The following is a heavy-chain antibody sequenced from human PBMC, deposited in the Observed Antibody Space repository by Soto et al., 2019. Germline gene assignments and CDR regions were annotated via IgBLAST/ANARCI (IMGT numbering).Heavy chain of an antibody. Sequence: QVQLVQSGAEVKKPGSSVKVSCKASGGTFSSYAISWVRQAPGQGLEWMGGIIPILGTANYAQKFQGRVTITADESTSTAYMELSSLRSEDTAVYYCARDPLWGFRRYYGMDVWGQGTTVTVSS. CDR3: ARDPLWGFRRYYGMDV. D-gene: IGHD7-27*01. CDR1: GGTFSSYA. CDR2: IIPILGTA. V-gene: IGHV1-69*01. J-gene: IGHJ6*02.